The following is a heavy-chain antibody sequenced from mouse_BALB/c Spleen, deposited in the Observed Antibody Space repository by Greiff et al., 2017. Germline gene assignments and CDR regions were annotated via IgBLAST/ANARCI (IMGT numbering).Heavy chain of an antibody. V-gene: IGHV14-3*02. D-gene: IGHD2-14*01. Sequence: EVQLQQSGAELVKPGASVKLSCTASGFNIKDTYMHWVKQRPEQGLEWIGRIDPANGNTKYDPKFQGKATITADTSSNTAYLQLSSLTSEDTAVYSCARRGYRYDWFAYWGQGTLVTVSA. CDR2: IDPANGNT. CDR1: GFNIKDTY. CDR3: ARRGYRYDWFAY. J-gene: IGHJ3*01.